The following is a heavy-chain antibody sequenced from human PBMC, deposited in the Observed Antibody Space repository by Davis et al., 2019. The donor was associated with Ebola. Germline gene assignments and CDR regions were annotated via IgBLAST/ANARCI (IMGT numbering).Heavy chain of an antibody. J-gene: IGHJ4*02. CDR3: VPGTWI. Sequence: PGGSLRLSCEASGFIFSDYEMNWVRQTPGKGLEWVAYVGNSVDRIHYAASVKGRFTASRDNARHSLFLKMNNLKLEDTGVYYCVPGTWIRGQGMRVTVSA. V-gene: IGHV3-48*03. CDR2: VGNSVDRI. D-gene: IGHD5-18*01. CDR1: GFIFSDYE.